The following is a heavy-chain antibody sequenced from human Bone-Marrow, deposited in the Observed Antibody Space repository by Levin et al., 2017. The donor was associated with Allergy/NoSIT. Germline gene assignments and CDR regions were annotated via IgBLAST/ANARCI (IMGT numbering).Heavy chain of an antibody. J-gene: IGHJ4*02. V-gene: IGHV3-53*01. D-gene: IGHD6-19*01. Sequence: GGSLRLSCAASGFTVSSNYMSWVRQAPGKGLEWVSVIYSGGSTYYADSVKGRFTISRDNSKNTLYLQMNSLRAEDTAVYYCARAIAVAVYFDYWGQGTLVTVSS. CDR1: GFTVSSNY. CDR2: IYSGGST. CDR3: ARAIAVAVYFDY.